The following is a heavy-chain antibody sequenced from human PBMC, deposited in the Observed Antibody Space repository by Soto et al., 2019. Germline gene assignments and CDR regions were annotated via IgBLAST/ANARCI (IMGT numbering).Heavy chain of an antibody. CDR2: IYYSGST. Sequence: SETLSLTCTVSGGSISSYYWSWIRQPPGKGLEWIGYIYYSGSTNYNPSLKSRVTISVDTSKNQFSLKLSSVTAADTAVYYCAKDNYYDSSGYRHVNLAPDYWGQGTLVTVSS. D-gene: IGHD3-22*01. CDR3: AKDNYYDSSGYRHVNLAPDY. V-gene: IGHV4-59*12. CDR1: GGSISSYY. J-gene: IGHJ4*02.